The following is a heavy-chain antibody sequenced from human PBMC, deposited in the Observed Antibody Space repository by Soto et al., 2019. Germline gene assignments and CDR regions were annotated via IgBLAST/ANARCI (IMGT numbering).Heavy chain of an antibody. CDR1: GVTFSSYS. V-gene: IGHV3-48*02. Sequence: HPGGSLRLCCTASGVTFSSYSMNGVRQAPGKGMEWVSYISSSSTIYYADSVKGRFTISRDNAKNSLNMQTNSLREEDTAVYYCTRISYARSGYDYLFDAFDIWGQGTMVTVSS. J-gene: IGHJ3*02. D-gene: IGHD3-22*01. CDR3: TRISYARSGYDYLFDAFDI. CDR2: ISSSSTI.